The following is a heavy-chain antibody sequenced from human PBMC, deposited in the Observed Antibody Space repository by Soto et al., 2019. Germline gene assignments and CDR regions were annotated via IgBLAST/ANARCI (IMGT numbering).Heavy chain of an antibody. CDR2: ISSSSSYI. V-gene: IGHV3-21*01. Sequence: GGSLRLSCAASGFTFSSYSMSWVHQAPGKGLEWVSSISSSSSYIYYADSVKGRFTISRDNAKNSLYLQMNSLRAEDTAVYYCARAPPARYDWGQGTLVTVSS. D-gene: IGHD3-9*01. CDR1: GFTFSSYS. CDR3: ARAPPARYD. J-gene: IGHJ4*02.